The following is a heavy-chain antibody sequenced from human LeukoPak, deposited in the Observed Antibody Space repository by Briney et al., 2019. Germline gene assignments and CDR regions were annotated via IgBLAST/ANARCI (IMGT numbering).Heavy chain of an antibody. CDR3: ASCIAVADNWFDP. Sequence: GGSLRLSCAASGFTFSSYSMNWVRQAPGKGLEWISSISSISSYIYYADSVKGRFTISRDNAKNSLYLQMNSLRAEDTAVYYCASCIAVADNWFDPWGQGTLVTVSS. CDR2: ISSISSYI. D-gene: IGHD6-19*01. CDR1: GFTFSSYS. J-gene: IGHJ5*02. V-gene: IGHV3-21*01.